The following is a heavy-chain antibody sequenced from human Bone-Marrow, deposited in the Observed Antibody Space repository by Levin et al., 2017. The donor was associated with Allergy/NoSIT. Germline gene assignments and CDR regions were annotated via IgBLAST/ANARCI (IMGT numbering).Heavy chain of an antibody. D-gene: IGHD3-10*01. J-gene: IGHJ4*02. V-gene: IGHV4-39*06. CDR1: GGSISRSGFY. Sequence: GSLRLSCTVSGGSISRSGFYWGWIRQPPGKGLEWIGSIYDSGTMYDSATTYSTPSLKSRVTISADTSKNQFTLRLTSAAAADTAVYFCVRGPHGGAFDYWGQGTLVTVSS. CDR2: IYDSGTMYDSATT. CDR3: VRGPHGGAFDY.